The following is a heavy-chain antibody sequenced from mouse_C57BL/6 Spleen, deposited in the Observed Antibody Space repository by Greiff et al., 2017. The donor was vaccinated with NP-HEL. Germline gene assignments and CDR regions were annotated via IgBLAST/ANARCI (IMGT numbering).Heavy chain of an antibody. D-gene: IGHD1-1*01. CDR1: GYTFTSYW. CDR3: ARVGYYGSSYGFAY. CDR2: IYPSDSET. Sequence: QVQLQQPGAELVRPGSSVKLSCKASGYTFTSYWMDWVKQRPGQGLEWIGNIYPSDSETHYNQKFKDKATLTVDKSSSTAYMQLSSLTSEDSAVYYCARVGYYGSSYGFAYWGQGTLVTVSA. V-gene: IGHV1-61*01. J-gene: IGHJ3*01.